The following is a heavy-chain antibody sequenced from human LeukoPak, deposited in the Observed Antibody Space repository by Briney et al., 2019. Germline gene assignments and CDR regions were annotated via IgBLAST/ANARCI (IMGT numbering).Heavy chain of an antibody. V-gene: IGHV3-66*01. D-gene: IGHD3-22*01. CDR3: ARGAQNTYYYDSSGFHSMFAFDV. J-gene: IGHJ3*01. Sequence: GGSLRLSCAASGFTVSSNYMSWVRQAPGKGVEWVSDIYGGGSKYLSEPVEERVTISREKSKKTPDPQKNSLRAEDTAVYYCARGAQNTYYYDSSGFHSMFAFDVWGQGTMVTVSS. CDR1: GFTVSSNY. CDR2: IYGGGSK.